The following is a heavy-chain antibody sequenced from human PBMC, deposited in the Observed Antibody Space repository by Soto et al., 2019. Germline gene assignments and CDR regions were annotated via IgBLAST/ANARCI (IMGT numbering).Heavy chain of an antibody. Sequence: GGSLRLSCAASGFPFSTYGMHCVRQAPGKGLEWVALIYYDGINKYYADSVKGRFTISRDNSKNTLYLQMNSLRVEDTAVYYCARGDMTTVTTPNYWGQGTLVTVSS. CDR3: ARGDMTTVTTPNY. J-gene: IGHJ4*02. CDR2: IYYDGINK. V-gene: IGHV3-33*01. D-gene: IGHD4-17*01. CDR1: GFPFSTYG.